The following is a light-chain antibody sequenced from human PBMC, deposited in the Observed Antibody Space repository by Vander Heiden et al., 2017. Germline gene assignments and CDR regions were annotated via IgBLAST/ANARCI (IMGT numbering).Light chain of an antibody. Sequence: EIVMTQSPATLSVSPGERATLSCRASQSVSSNLAWYQQKPGQAPRLLIYGAARFSGSGSGTEFTLTISSLQSEDFAVYYCQQYNNWPPYTFGQGTKLEIK. CDR3: QQYNNWPPYT. CDR2: G. CDR1: QSVSSN. J-gene: IGKJ2*01. V-gene: IGKV3-15*01.